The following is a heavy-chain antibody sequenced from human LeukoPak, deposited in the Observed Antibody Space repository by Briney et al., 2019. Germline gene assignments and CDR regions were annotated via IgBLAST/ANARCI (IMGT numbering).Heavy chain of an antibody. D-gene: IGHD4-17*01. CDR3: AGLHYAYYFDY. Sequence: GESLKTSCKGSGYSFTCYWIGWVRQTPGKGLEWVGIIYPGDSDTRYSPSFQGQVTISADKSISTAYLQWSSLKASDTAMYYCAGLHYAYYFDYWGQGTLVTVSS. CDR2: IYPGDSDT. V-gene: IGHV5-51*01. CDR1: GYSFTCYW. J-gene: IGHJ4*02.